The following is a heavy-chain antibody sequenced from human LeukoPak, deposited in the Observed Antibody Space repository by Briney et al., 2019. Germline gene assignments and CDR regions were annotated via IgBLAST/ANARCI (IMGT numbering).Heavy chain of an antibody. V-gene: IGHV5-51*01. CDR1: GYSFTSYW. J-gene: IGHJ3*02. D-gene: IGHD6-19*01. CDR2: IYPGDSDT. CDR3: ASRGYSGDYALAFDI. Sequence: GESLKISCKGSGYSFTSYWIGWVRQMPGKGLEWMGIIYPGDSDTRYSPSFQGQVTISADKSISTAYLQWSSLRASDTAMYYCASRGYSGDYALAFDIWGQGTMVTVSS.